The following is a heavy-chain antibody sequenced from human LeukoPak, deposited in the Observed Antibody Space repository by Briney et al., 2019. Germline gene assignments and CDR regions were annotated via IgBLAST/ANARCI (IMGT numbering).Heavy chain of an antibody. V-gene: IGHV3-48*02. J-gene: IGHJ4*02. CDR2: IGPSGSSI. D-gene: IGHD1-26*01. CDR3: VRDRYYSFDY. CDR1: GFSFTDYS. Sequence: PGGSLRLSCAASGFSFTDYSMNWGRQAPGKGLEWLSYIGPSGSSIHYADSVKGRFTTSTDSAQNSLYLQMNSLRDEDTALYYCVRDRYYSFDYWGQGTVVTVSS.